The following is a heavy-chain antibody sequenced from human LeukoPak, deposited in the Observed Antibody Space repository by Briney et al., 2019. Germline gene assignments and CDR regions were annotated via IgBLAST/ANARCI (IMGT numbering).Heavy chain of an antibody. D-gene: IGHD2-2*01. V-gene: IGHV5-51*01. CDR3: ATFEDIVVAPAAPDY. CDR2: IYHGDSDT. J-gene: IGHJ4*02. Sequence: GESLKISCKGSGYSFTSYWIGWVRQMPGKGLEWMGIIYHGDSDTRYSPTFQGQVAISADKSISTAYLQWSSLKASDAAMYYCATFEDIVVAPAAPDYWGQGTLVTVSS. CDR1: GYSFTSYW.